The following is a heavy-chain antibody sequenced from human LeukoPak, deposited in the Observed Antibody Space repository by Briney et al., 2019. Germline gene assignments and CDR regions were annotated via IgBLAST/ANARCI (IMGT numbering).Heavy chain of an antibody. CDR2: ISDSGGST. CDR1: GFTFSNYA. D-gene: IGHD3-9*01. V-gene: IGHV3-23*01. CDR3: ARDRYYDILTRYSDY. Sequence: PGGSLRLSCAPSGFTFSNYAMSWVRQAPGKGLEWVSGISDSGGSTNYADSVKGRFTISRDTSKNTLYLQMNSLRAEDTALYYCARDRYYDILTRYSDYWGQGTLVTVSS. J-gene: IGHJ4*02.